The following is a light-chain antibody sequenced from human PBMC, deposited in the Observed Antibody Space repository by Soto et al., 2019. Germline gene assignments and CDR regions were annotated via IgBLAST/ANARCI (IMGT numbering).Light chain of an antibody. CDR1: QSITSY. J-gene: IGKJ2*01. CDR3: QQSYSTPYT. CDR2: ATS. Sequence: DIQMTQSPSSLSASVGDRVTITCRASQSITSYLNWYQQKPGKAPKLLIYATSSLQSGVPSRFGGSGSGTEFTLTISSLQPDDFATYYCQQSYSTPYTFGQGTKVEI. V-gene: IGKV1-39*01.